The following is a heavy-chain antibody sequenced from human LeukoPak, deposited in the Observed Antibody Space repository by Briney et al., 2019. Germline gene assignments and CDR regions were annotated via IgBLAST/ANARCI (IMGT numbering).Heavy chain of an antibody. J-gene: IGHJ5*02. V-gene: IGHV3-11*03. CDR3: ARLIPKVPITMIVVASRFDP. CDR2: ISSSSSYT. Sequence: GGSLILSCAASGFTFSDYYMSWIRQAPGKGLEWVSYISSSSSYTNYADSVKGRFTISRDNAKNSLYLQMNSLRAEDTAVYYCARLIPKVPITMIVVASRFDPWGQGTLVTVSS. D-gene: IGHD3-22*01. CDR1: GFTFSDYY.